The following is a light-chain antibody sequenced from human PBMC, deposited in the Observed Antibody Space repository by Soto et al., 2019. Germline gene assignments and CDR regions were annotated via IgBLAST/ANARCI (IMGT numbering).Light chain of an antibody. CDR3: QQYKSWPPIT. Sequence: EIVITQSPATLSVSPGEGATLSCRASQSLNTDLAWYQQKPGQAPRLLLYGASTRATGTPTRFSGSGSGTEFTLTISSLQSEDFAIYYCQQYKSWPPITFGQGTRLEI. CDR2: GAS. J-gene: IGKJ5*01. V-gene: IGKV3-15*01. CDR1: QSLNTD.